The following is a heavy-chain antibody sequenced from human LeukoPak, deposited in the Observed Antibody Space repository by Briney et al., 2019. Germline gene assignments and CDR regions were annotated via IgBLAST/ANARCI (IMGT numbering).Heavy chain of an antibody. J-gene: IGHJ6*02. CDR3: ARDRGHLYGMDV. CDR2: IYYSGST. V-gene: IGHV4-31*03. D-gene: IGHD3/OR15-3a*01. CDR1: GGSISSGSYY. Sequence: SQTLSLTCTVSGGSISSGSYYWSWIRQPAGKGLEWIGYIYYSGSTYYNPSLKSRVTISVDTFKNQFSLKLSSVTAADTAVYYCARDRGHLYGMDVWGQGTTVTVSS.